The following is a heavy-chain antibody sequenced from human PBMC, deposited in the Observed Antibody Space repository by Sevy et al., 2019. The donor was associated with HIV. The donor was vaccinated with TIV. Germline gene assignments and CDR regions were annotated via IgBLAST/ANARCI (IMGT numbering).Heavy chain of an antibody. Sequence: APVKVSCKASGYTFTGYYMHWVRQAPGQGLEWMGWINPNSGGTNYAQKFQGRVTMTRDTSISTAYMELSRLRSDDTAVYYCAREAYVAAAGTPLSDYWGQGTLVTVSS. CDR3: AREAYVAAAGTPLSDY. V-gene: IGHV1-2*02. CDR2: INPNSGGT. J-gene: IGHJ4*02. CDR1: GYTFTGYY. D-gene: IGHD6-13*01.